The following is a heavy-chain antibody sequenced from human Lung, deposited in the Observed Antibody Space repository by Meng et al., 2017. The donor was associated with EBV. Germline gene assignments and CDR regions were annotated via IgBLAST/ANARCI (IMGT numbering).Heavy chain of an antibody. J-gene: IGHJ2*01. CDR3: ARYVPNGSFWYFDF. V-gene: IGHV1-18*01. CDR1: GYIFTNYD. D-gene: IGHD6-13*01. Sequence: QVLVVQSGADTKKSGSTMKVSCKAFGYIFTNYDISWVRPATGQGLEWMGWISVKNGEAKYPQNFQGRVTMTTDTTTSTAYMELRSLTSDDTAVYYCARYVPNGSFWYFDFWGRGTLVTVSS. CDR2: ISVKNGEA.